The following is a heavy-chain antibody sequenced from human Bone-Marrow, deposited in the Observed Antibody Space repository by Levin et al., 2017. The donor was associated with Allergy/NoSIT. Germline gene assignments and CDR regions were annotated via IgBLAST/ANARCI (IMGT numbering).Heavy chain of an antibody. J-gene: IGHJ4*02. CDR1: GSRVTTYW. Sequence: PGGSLRLSCEVSGSRVTTYWIGWVRQRPGKGLEWMGIIFPGDSDTRYSPAFQGQVTISADKSTTTAYLQWRSLKASDTAKYYCATSARLVTENEYWGQGSLVTVSS. V-gene: IGHV5-51*01. CDR3: ATSARLVTENEY. CDR2: IFPGDSDT. D-gene: IGHD2-21*02.